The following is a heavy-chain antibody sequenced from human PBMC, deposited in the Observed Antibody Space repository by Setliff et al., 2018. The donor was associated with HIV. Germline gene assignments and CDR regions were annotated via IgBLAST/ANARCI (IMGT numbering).Heavy chain of an antibody. V-gene: IGHV4-59*11. CDR3: ARPGSSSYYYAMDV. CDR2: IYTTERI. CDR1: GGSISGHY. Sequence: SETLSLTCTVSGGSISGHYWSWIRQTSGKGLEWIATIYTTERISYNPSLRSRVTISVETSQNLFSLRLRSVAAADTGVYYCARPGSSSYYYAMDVWGLGTTVTVSS. J-gene: IGHJ6*02. D-gene: IGHD3-10*01.